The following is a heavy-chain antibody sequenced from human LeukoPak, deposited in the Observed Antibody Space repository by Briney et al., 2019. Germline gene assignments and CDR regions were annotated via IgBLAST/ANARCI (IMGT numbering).Heavy chain of an antibody. J-gene: IGHJ6*03. CDR1: GGTFSSYA. CDR3: ASGRQCSSTSCYTRGGVNYYYYYMGV. V-gene: IGHV1-69*05. CDR2: IIPIFGTA. D-gene: IGHD2-2*02. Sequence: ASVKVSCKASGGTFSSYAISWVRQAPGQGLEWMGGIIPIFGTANYAQKFQGRVTITTDESTSTAYMELSSLRSEDTAVYYCASGRQCSSTSCYTRGGVNYYYYYMGVWGKGTTVTVSS.